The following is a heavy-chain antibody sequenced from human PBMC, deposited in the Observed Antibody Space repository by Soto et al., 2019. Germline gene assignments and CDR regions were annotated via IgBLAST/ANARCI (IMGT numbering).Heavy chain of an antibody. Sequence: QVQLVQSGAEVKKPGSSVKVSCKASGGTFSSYAISWVRQAPGQGLEWMGGIIPIFGTANYAQKFQGRVTITADESTSTADMELSSLRSEDTAVYYCASVEKWEAGAAFDIWGQGTMVTVSS. CDR2: IIPIFGTA. CDR3: ASVEKWEAGAAFDI. D-gene: IGHD1-26*01. J-gene: IGHJ3*02. V-gene: IGHV1-69*01. CDR1: GGTFSSYA.